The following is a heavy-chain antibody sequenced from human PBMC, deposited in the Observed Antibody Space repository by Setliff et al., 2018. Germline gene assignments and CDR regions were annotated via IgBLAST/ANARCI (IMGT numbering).Heavy chain of an antibody. V-gene: IGHV4-4*08. Sequence: LSLTCSVSGGSISSYHWSWIRQPPGKGLEWIGSTYSSGSTNYNPSLKSRVTISLDTSKNLLSLNLSSVTAADTAVYYCARVLGYNGYGNYYIYFDCWGQGTLVTVS. CDR2: TYSSGST. D-gene: IGHD5-12*01. J-gene: IGHJ4*02. CDR3: ARVLGYNGYGNYYIYFDC. CDR1: GGSISSYH.